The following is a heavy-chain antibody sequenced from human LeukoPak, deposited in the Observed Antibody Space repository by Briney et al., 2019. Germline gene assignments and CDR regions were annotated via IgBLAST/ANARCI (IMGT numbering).Heavy chain of an antibody. J-gene: IGHJ5*02. CDR3: ATSASSGSNYFDP. CDR1: GGSITSGSYY. Sequence: SESLSLTCTVSGGSITSGSYYWTWIRQPAGKGLEWVGRIHSSGSTNYNPSLNSRVTVSADTSNNQFSLKLSSVTAADTAIYYCATSASSGSNYFDPWGQGILVTVSS. CDR2: IHSSGST. D-gene: IGHD4/OR15-4a*01. V-gene: IGHV4-61*02.